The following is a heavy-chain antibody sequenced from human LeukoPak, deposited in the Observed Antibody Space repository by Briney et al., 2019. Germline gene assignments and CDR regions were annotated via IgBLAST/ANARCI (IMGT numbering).Heavy chain of an antibody. CDR3: ARGRPHGNDY. V-gene: IGHV3-74*01. D-gene: IGHD4-23*01. CDR1: GFTFSSYW. Sequence: GGSLRLSCAASGFTFSSYWMHWVRQAPGKGLVWVSRIASDGSSTTYADSVKGRFSISRDNAKNTLYLQMNSLRVEDTAVYYCARGRPHGNDYWGQGTLVTVSS. CDR2: IASDGSST. J-gene: IGHJ4*02.